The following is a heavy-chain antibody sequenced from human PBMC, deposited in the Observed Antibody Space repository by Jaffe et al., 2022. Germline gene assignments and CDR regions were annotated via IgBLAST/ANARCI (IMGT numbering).Heavy chain of an antibody. CDR2: INEDGGQK. Sequence: EVQLVESGGGLVQPGGSLRLSCEASDFTFRNYWMSWVRQGPGKGLEWVANINEDGGQKYYLDSVKGRFTISRDNAKNSLYLQMNSLRAEDTAVYYCAREWLIGDTGPRFDFWGQGTLVTVSS. J-gene: IGHJ4*02. V-gene: IGHV3-7*05. CDR1: DFTFRNYW. D-gene: IGHD7-27*01. CDR3: AREWLIGDTGPRFDF.